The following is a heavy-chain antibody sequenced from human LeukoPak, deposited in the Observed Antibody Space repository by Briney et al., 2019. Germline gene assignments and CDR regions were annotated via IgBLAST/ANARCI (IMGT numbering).Heavy chain of an antibody. Sequence: SETLSLTCTVSGGSISSYYWSWIRQPPGKGLEWIGYIYYSGSTNYNPSLKSRVTISVDTSKNQFSLKLSSVTAADTAVYYCARLRGNPNLWFGELLLGYAFDIWGQGTMVTVSS. D-gene: IGHD3-10*01. CDR2: IYYSGST. V-gene: IGHV4-59*01. CDR1: GGSISSYY. J-gene: IGHJ3*02. CDR3: ARLRGNPNLWFGELLLGYAFDI.